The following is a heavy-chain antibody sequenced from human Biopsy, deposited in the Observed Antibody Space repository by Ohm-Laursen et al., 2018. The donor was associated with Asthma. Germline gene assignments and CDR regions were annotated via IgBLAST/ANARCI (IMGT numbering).Heavy chain of an antibody. J-gene: IGHJ4*02. V-gene: IGHV3-23*01. CDR2: ISGSGGST. CDR1: GFTFSSYA. Sequence: GSLRLSCAASGFTFSSYAMSWVRQAPGKGLEWVSAISGSGGSTYYADSVKGRFTISRDNSKDTLYLQMNSLRAEDTAVYYCAKDKRYSGSYFDYWGQGTMVTVSS. CDR3: AKDKRYSGSYFDY. D-gene: IGHD1-26*01.